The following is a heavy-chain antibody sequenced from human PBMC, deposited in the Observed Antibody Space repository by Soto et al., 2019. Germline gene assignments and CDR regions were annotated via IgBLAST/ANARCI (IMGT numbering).Heavy chain of an antibody. V-gene: IGHV3-21*01. CDR1: GFTFSSYS. CDR3: ARDPHPYSYDSSPDYYYYYGMDV. CDR2: ISSSSSYI. D-gene: IGHD3-22*01. Sequence: PGGSLRLSGAASGFTFSSYSLNWVRQAPGKGVEWVSSISSSSSYIYYADSVKGRFTISRDNAKNPLYLQMNSLRAEDTAVYYCARDPHPYSYDSSPDYYYYYGMDVWRQGTTVTVSS. J-gene: IGHJ6*02.